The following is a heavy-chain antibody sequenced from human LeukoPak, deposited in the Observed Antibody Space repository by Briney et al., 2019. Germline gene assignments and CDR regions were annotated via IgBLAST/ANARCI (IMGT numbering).Heavy chain of an antibody. CDR1: GFTFSTYW. CDR3: VRDTGRGESYSDY. J-gene: IGHJ4*02. Sequence: GGSLRLSCAASGFTFSTYWMTWVRQAPPRGLEWVANIKQDGSERYYVDSVKGRFTTSLDNAKNSLYLQLSSLRAEDTALYYFVRDTGRGESYSDYWGQGTLVTVSS. D-gene: IGHD2-21*01. CDR2: IKQDGSER. V-gene: IGHV3-7*01.